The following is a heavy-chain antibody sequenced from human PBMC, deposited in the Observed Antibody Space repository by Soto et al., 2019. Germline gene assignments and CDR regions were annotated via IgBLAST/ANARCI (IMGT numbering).Heavy chain of an antibody. J-gene: IGHJ3*02. Sequence: PSETLSPTCTVSGGSISSYCWSWIRQPSGKGLEWVGRIYTSGSTTYNPSLKSRVTMSVDTSKNQFSLKLSSVTAADTAVYYCARDEAPYYGRSFDIWGQATMVTVS. V-gene: IGHV4-4*07. CDR3: ARDEAPYYGRSFDI. D-gene: IGHD3-10*01. CDR2: IYTSGST. CDR1: GGSISSYC.